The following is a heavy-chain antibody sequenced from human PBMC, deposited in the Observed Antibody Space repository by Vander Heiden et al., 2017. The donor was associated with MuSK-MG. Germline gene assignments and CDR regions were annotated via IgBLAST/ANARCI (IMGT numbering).Heavy chain of an antibody. CDR1: GLTFSSYS. J-gene: IGHJ3*02. CDR3: ARDSRKDDAFDI. Sequence: EVQLVESGGGLVQPGGSLRLSCAASGLTFSSYSMNWGRQAPGKGLEGVSSISSSSSYIYYADAVKGRFTISRDNAKNSLYLKMKSLRAEDTAVYYCARDSRKDDAFDIWGQGTMVTVSS. V-gene: IGHV3-21*01. CDR2: ISSSSSYI.